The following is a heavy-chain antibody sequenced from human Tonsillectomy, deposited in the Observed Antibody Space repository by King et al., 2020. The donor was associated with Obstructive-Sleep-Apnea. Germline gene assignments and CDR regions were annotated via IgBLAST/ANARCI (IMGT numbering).Heavy chain of an antibody. J-gene: IGHJ4*02. CDR3: ASGGYSSSWYYFDY. Sequence: VQLQESGPGLVKPSETLSLTCTVSGDSISSYYWSWIRQPPGKGLEWIGYIHYSGSTNSNPSLKSRVTISVDTSKNHFSLNLSSVTAADTAVYYCASGGYSSSWYYFDYWGQGTLVTVSS. D-gene: IGHD6-13*01. CDR1: GDSISSYY. CDR2: IHYSGST. V-gene: IGHV4-59*01.